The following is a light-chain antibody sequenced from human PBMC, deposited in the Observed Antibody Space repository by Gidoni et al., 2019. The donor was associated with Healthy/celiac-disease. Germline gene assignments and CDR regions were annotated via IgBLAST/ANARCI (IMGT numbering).Light chain of an antibody. CDR3: CSYAGSSKV. Sequence: QSALTQPASVSGSPGQSITISCTGTSSDVGSYNLVSWHQQHPGKAPKLMIYEGSKRPSGVSNRFSGSKSGNTASLTISGLQAEDEADYYCCSYAGSSKVFGGWTKLTVL. CDR1: SSDVGSYNL. V-gene: IGLV2-23*01. J-gene: IGLJ2*01. CDR2: EGS.